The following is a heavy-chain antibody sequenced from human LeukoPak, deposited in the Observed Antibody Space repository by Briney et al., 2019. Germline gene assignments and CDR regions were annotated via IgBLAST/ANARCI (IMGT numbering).Heavy chain of an antibody. CDR1: GGSISSYY. V-gene: IGHV4-59*08. D-gene: IGHD1-26*01. CDR2: IYYSGST. Sequence: SETLSLTCTVSGGSISSYYWSWIRQPPGKGLEWIGYIYYSGSTNYNPFLKSRVTISVDTSKNQFSLKLSSVTAADTAVYYCARHGYSGSLDAFDIWGQGTMVTVSS. CDR3: ARHGYSGSLDAFDI. J-gene: IGHJ3*02.